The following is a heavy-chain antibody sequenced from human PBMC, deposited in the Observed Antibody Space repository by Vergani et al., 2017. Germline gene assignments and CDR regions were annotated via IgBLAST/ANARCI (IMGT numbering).Heavy chain of an antibody. J-gene: IGHJ3*02. Sequence: QVQLQQWGAGLLKPSETLSLTCAVYGGSFSGYYWSWIRQPPGKGLEWIGEINHSGSTNYNPSLKSRVTISVDTAKNQFSLKVSSVTAAATAVYYCARGIASSCSDAFDIWGQGAMVTVSS. CDR1: GGSFSGYY. V-gene: IGHV4-34*01. D-gene: IGHD3-22*01. CDR3: ARGIASSCSDAFDI. CDR2: INHSGST.